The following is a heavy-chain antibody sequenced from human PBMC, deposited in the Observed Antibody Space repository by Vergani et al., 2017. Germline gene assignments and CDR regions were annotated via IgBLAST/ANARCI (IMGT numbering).Heavy chain of an antibody. D-gene: IGHD6-13*01. CDR2: INAGNGNT. Sequence: QVQLVQSGAEVKKPGASVKVSCKASGYTFTSYAMHCVRQAPGQRLEWMGWINAGNGNTKYSQKFQGRVTITRDTSASTAYMELSSLRSEDTAVYYCATGIAAAGAFDYWGQGTLVTVSS. CDR3: ATGIAAAGAFDY. J-gene: IGHJ4*02. CDR1: GYTFTSYA. V-gene: IGHV1-3*01.